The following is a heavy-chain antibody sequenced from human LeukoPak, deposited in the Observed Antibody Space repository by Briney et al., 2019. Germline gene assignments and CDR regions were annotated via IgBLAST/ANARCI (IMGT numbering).Heavy chain of an antibody. V-gene: IGHV1-69*02. Sequence: GASVKVSCKAPGDTLITHYISWVGQAPGQGLEWLGRIVPVIGVATYAQSLQGRVIITADRSTNTAYLELSSLRFEDSAVYFCARHSSRGHYYDFDFWGHGSLVTVSS. CDR2: IVPVIGVA. J-gene: IGHJ4*01. CDR3: ARHSSRGHYYDFDF. D-gene: IGHD3-22*01. CDR1: GDTLITHY.